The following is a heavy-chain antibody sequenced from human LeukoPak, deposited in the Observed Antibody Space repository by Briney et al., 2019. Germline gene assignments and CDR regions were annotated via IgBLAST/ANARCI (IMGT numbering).Heavy chain of an antibody. CDR2: IKQDGSEK. J-gene: IGHJ4*02. Sequence: QTGGSLRLSCAASGFTFSSHSMNWVRQAPGKGLEWVANIKQDGSEKYYVDSVKGRFTISRDNAKNSLYLQMNSLRAEDTAVYYCARLIPGVYFDYWGQGTLVTVSS. D-gene: IGHD7-27*01. CDR1: GFTFSSHS. V-gene: IGHV3-7*03. CDR3: ARLIPGVYFDY.